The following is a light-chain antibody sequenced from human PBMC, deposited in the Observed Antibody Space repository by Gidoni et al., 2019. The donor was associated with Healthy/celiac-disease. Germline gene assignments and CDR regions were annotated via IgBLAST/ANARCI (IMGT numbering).Light chain of an antibody. CDR2: KDS. CDR3: QSADSSGTYPV. Sequence: SYELTQPPPVSVSPGQTARLTCSGDALPKQYAYWYQQQPGQAPVLVIYKDSERPSGIPARFSGSSSWTTVTLTISGVQAEDEADYYCQSADSSGTYPVFGGGSKLTVL. V-gene: IGLV3-25*03. CDR1: ALPKQY. J-gene: IGLJ2*01.